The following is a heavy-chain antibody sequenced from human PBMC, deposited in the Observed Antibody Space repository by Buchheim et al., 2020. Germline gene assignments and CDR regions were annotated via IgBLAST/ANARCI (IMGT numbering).Heavy chain of an antibody. D-gene: IGHD3-3*01. CDR1: GFTFSSYW. CDR3: ARESGRDFWSGYSRRNYYYYGMDV. CDR2: IKQDGSEK. Sequence: EVQLVESGGGLVQPGGSLRLSCAASGFTFSSYWMSWVRQAPGKGLEWVANIKQDGSEKYYVDSVKGRFTISRDNAKNSLYLQMNSLRAEDTAVYYWARESGRDFWSGYSRRNYYYYGMDVWGQGTT. V-gene: IGHV3-7*01. J-gene: IGHJ6*02.